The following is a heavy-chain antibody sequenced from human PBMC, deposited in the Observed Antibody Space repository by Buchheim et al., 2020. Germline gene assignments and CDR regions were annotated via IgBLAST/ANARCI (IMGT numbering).Heavy chain of an antibody. CDR3: AKDDEGDYGDRYYFDY. V-gene: IGHV3-30*18. J-gene: IGHJ4*02. D-gene: IGHD4-17*01. Sequence: VQLVESGGTLVQPGGSLRLSCAASGFTFSSYGMHWVRQAPGKGLGGWAVISYDGRNKYYADSVKGRFTISGKTSKNTLYLQMNSLRAEDTAVYYCAKDDEGDYGDRYYFDYWGQGTL. CDR2: ISYDGRNK. CDR1: GFTFSSYG.